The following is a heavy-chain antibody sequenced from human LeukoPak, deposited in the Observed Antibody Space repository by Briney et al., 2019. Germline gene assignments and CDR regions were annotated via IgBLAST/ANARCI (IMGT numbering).Heavy chain of an antibody. J-gene: IGHJ3*02. D-gene: IGHD3-10*01. V-gene: IGHV3-30*18. CDR2: ISFDGNDK. CDR1: GFTFSNYG. Sequence: GGSLRLSCAASGFTFSNYGMHWVRQAPGKGLEWVAVISFDGNDKFYGDSVKGRFTISRDNSKNTLYLQMNSLRAEDTAVYYCAKDRSRGSDAFDIWGQGTMVTVSS. CDR3: AKDRSRGSDAFDI.